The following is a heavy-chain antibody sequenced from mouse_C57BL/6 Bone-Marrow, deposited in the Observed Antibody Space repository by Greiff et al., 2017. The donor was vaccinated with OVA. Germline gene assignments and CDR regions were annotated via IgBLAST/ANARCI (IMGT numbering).Heavy chain of an antibody. CDR1: GYTFTSYW. V-gene: IGHV1-5*01. CDR2: IYPGNSDT. J-gene: IGHJ2*01. Sequence: EVQLQQSGTVLARPGASVKMSCKTSGYTFTSYWMHWVKQRPGQGLEWIGAIYPGNSDTSYNQKFKGKAKLTAITSASTAYMELNILTNEDTAVYYCTKPSAALYCFDYWGQGTTLTVSS. CDR3: TKPSAALYCFDY.